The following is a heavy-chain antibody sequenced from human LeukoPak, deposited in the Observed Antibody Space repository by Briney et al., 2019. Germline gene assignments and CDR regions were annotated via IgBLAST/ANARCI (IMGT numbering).Heavy chain of an antibody. CDR2: INPNSGGT. Sequence: ASVKVSCKASGYTFTGYYMHWVRQAPGQGLEWMGWINPNSGGTNYAQKFQGRVTMTRDTSISTAYMELSRLRSDDTAVYYCAGLPGYSSSSPEFGYWGQGTLVTVSS. CDR1: GYTFTGYY. CDR3: AGLPGYSSSSPEFGY. D-gene: IGHD6-13*01. V-gene: IGHV1-2*02. J-gene: IGHJ4*02.